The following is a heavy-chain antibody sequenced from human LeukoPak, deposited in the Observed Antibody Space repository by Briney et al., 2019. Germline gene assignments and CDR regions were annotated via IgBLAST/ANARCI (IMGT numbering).Heavy chain of an antibody. J-gene: IGHJ4*02. CDR2: ISYDGSYE. CDR3: AKGRQQLVRGVFGYFDY. D-gene: IGHD6-13*01. CDR1: GFTFSNYG. Sequence: GGSLRLSCAASGFTFSNYGIHWVRQAPGKGLEWVAVISYDGSYEKYADSVRGRFTISRDDSKNTLYLEMISLRAEDTAVYYCAKGRQQLVRGVFGYFDYWGQGTLVTVSS. V-gene: IGHV3-30*18.